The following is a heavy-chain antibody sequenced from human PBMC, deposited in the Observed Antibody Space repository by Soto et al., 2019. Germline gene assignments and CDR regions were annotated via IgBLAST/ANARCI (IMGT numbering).Heavy chain of an antibody. CDR2: IIPIFGTA. J-gene: IGHJ4*02. Sequence: GASVKVSCKASGGTFSSYAISWVRQAPGQGLEWMGGIIPIFGTANYAQKFQGRVTITADESTSTAYMELSSLRSEDTAVYYCARARGAAALRDFDYWGQGTLVTVSS. CDR3: ARARGAAALRDFDY. V-gene: IGHV1-69*13. CDR1: GGTFSSYA. D-gene: IGHD6-13*01.